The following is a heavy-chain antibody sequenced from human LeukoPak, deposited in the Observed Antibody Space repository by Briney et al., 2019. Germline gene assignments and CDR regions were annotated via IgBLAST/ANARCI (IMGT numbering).Heavy chain of an antibody. J-gene: IGHJ4*02. D-gene: IGHD3-9*01. Sequence: GGSLRLSCAASGFTFSRYWMSWVRQAPGKGLEWVANIKQDGSERYYVDSVKGRFTISRDNAKNSLYLQMNSLRAEDTAVYYCASENHDILTGYYTHFDYWGQGTLVTVSS. V-gene: IGHV3-7*01. CDR2: IKQDGSER. CDR1: GFTFSRYW. CDR3: ASENHDILTGYYTHFDY.